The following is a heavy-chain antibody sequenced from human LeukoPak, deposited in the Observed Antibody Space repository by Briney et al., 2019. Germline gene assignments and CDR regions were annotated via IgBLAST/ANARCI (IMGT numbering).Heavy chain of an antibody. Sequence: SVKVSCKASGGTFSSYAISWVRQAPGQGLEWMGRIIPIFGTANYAQTFQGRVTITADKSTSTAYMELSSLRSEDTAVYYCARGGYCSGGSCYPIDYWGQGTLVTVSS. CDR1: GGTFSSYA. J-gene: IGHJ4*02. D-gene: IGHD2-15*01. CDR2: IIPIFGTA. V-gene: IGHV1-69*06. CDR3: ARGGYCSGGSCYPIDY.